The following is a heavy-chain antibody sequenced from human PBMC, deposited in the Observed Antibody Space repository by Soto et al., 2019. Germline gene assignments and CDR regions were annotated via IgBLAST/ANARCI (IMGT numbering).Heavy chain of an antibody. Sequence: QVQLVQSGAEVKKPGASVKVSCKASGYTFTSYYMHWVRQAPGQGLEWMGIINPSGGSTSYAQKFQGRGTMTRDTSTSTVYMELSSLRSEDTAVYYCAREASKGAELDPWGQGTLVTVSS. CDR2: INPSGGST. V-gene: IGHV1-46*01. J-gene: IGHJ5*02. D-gene: IGHD3-16*01. CDR3: AREASKGAELDP. CDR1: GYTFTSYY.